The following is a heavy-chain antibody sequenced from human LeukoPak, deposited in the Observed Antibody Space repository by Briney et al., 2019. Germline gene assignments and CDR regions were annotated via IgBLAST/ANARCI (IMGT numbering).Heavy chain of an antibody. V-gene: IGHV3-30*18. D-gene: IGHD2/OR15-2a*01. CDR3: AKITRPLVMFTDTLDY. J-gene: IGHJ4*02. CDR1: GFTFRDYA. CDR2: ISYDGNSQ. Sequence: AGRSLRLSCAASGFTFRDYAMHWVRQAPGQGMGWVALISYDGNSQYLADSVKGRLTISRDDSKNTWFLQMYSLRPEDTGAYYFAKITRPLVMFTDTLDYWGQGTLVTVS.